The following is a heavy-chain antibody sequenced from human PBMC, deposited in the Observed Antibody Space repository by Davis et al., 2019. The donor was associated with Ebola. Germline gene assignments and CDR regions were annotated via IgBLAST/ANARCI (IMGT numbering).Heavy chain of an antibody. CDR2: IKQDGSEK. CDR1: GFTFSSYW. J-gene: IGHJ4*02. D-gene: IGHD2-2*02. Sequence: PGGSLRLSCAASGFTFSSYWMTWVRQAPGKGLEWVANIKQDGSEKYYVDSVKGRFTISRDNAKNSLYLQMNSLRAEDTAVYYCATTLRNSQNLPGAILQWGQGTLVTVSS. CDR3: ATTLRNSQNLPGAILQ. V-gene: IGHV3-7*03.